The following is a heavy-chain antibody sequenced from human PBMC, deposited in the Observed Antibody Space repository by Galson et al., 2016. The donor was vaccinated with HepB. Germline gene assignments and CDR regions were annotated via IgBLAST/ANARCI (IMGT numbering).Heavy chain of an antibody. CDR2: IIPIFGTT. V-gene: IGHV1-69*13. Sequence: SVKVSCKASGGTFSRYTVSWVRQAPGQGLEWMGGIIPIFGTTNYAQTFQGRVTISADESTSTAYMELSSLRSEDTAMYYCARTVTMTVWYFDLWGRGTLVTVSS. D-gene: IGHD4-23*01. J-gene: IGHJ2*01. CDR1: GGTFSRYT. CDR3: ARTVTMTVWYFDL.